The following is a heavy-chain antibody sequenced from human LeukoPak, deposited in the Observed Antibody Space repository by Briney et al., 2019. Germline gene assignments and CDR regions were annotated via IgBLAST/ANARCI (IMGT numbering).Heavy chain of an antibody. J-gene: IGHJ6*03. CDR3: ARVRTVLMVYARRDYYYMDV. V-gene: IGHV4-39*07. Sequence: PSETLSLTCTVSGGSISSSSYYWGWIRQPPGKGLEWIGSIYYSGSTYYNPSLKSRVTISVDTSKNQFSLKLSSVTAADTAVYYCARVRTVLMVYARRDYYYMDVWGKGTTVTVSS. D-gene: IGHD2-8*01. CDR1: GGSISSSSYY. CDR2: IYYSGST.